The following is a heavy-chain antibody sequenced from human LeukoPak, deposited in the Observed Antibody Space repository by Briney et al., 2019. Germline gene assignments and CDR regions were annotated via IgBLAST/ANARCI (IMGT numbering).Heavy chain of an antibody. Sequence: NPGGSLRLSCAASGFTFSSYSMNWVRQAPGKGLEWVSSIGSSSSYIYYADSVKGRFTISRDNAKNSLYLQMNSLRAEDTAVYYCARGYSSSWHHYYYYMDVWGKGTTVTVSS. V-gene: IGHV3-21*01. D-gene: IGHD6-13*01. CDR3: ARGYSSSWHHYYYYMDV. CDR2: IGSSSSYI. CDR1: GFTFSSYS. J-gene: IGHJ6*03.